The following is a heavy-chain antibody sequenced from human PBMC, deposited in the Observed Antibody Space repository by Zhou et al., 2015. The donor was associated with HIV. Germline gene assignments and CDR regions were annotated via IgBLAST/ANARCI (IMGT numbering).Heavy chain of an antibody. D-gene: IGHD7-27*01. CDR3: AREGWGSWYFDL. V-gene: IGHV1-69*06. Sequence: QVQLVQSGAEVKKPGSSVKVSCKASGDTFSSYGISWVRQAPGQGLEWMGGVIPIFGTAKYAQKFQGRVTITADKSTNTAYMELSSLRFGDSAAYYCAREGWGSWYFDLWGRGTLVSVSS. J-gene: IGHJ2*01. CDR2: VIPIFGTA. CDR1: GDTFSSYG.